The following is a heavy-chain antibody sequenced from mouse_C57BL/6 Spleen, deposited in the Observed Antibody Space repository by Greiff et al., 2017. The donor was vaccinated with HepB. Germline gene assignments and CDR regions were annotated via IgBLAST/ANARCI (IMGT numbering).Heavy chain of an antibody. J-gene: IGHJ4*01. CDR3: TGDGSSYGAMDY. Sequence: QVQLQQSGAELVRPGASVTLSCKASGYTFTDYEMHWVKQTPVHGLEWIGAIDPDTGGTAYNQKFKGKAIMTADKSSSTAYMELRSLTSEDSAVYYCTGDGSSYGAMDYWGQGTSVTVSS. D-gene: IGHD1-1*01. CDR2: IDPDTGGT. CDR1: GYTFTDYE. V-gene: IGHV1-15*01.